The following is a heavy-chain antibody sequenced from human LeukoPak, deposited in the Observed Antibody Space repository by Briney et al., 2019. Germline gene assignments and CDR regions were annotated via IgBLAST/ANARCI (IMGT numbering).Heavy chain of an antibody. V-gene: IGHV4-34*01. CDR2: INPRGST. Sequence: SETLSLTCGVSGGSFSSHYWTWIRQPPGKGLEGIGEINPRGSTNYNPSLESRVTVSADTSRNQLSLSLTSVPAADSAVYFCARGLRQGSAWSWGPKEKSYQYMDVWGTRTTVIVSS. CDR1: GGSFSSHY. J-gene: IGHJ6*04. CDR3: ARGLRQGSAWSWGPKEKSYQYMDV. D-gene: IGHD6-19*01.